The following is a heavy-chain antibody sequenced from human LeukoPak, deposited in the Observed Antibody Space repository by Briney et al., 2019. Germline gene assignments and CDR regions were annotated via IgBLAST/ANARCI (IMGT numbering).Heavy chain of an antibody. Sequence: SEALSLTCTVSVGSLSSDFWSWIRQPPGEGREWIGYIFYSGRTHYTPPLKSRVTISVDTSKNQFPLMLTSVTAADTAVYYCAGGSGRSYGYGYWGQGTLVTVSS. V-gene: IGHV4-59*01. CDR3: AGGSGRSYGYGY. CDR1: VGSLSSDF. D-gene: IGHD5-18*01. J-gene: IGHJ4*02. CDR2: IFYSGRT.